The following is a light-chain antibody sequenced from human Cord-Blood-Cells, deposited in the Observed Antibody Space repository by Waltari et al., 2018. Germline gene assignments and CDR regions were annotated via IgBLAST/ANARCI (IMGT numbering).Light chain of an antibody. V-gene: IGKV3-20*01. CDR1: QSVRSSY. CDR3: QQYGSSP. J-gene: IGKJ4*01. Sequence: EIVLTQSPGTLSLSPGERATLSCRASQSVRSSYLAWYQQKPGQAPRLLIYGASSRATGIPDRFSGSGSGTDFTLTISRLEPEDFAVYYCQQYGSSPFGGGTKVEIK. CDR2: GAS.